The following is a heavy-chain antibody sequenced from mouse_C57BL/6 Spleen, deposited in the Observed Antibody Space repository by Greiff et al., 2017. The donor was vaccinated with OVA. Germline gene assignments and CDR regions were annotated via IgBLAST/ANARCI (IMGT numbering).Heavy chain of an antibody. CDR1: GYAFSSSW. V-gene: IGHV1-82*01. Sequence: VQLQQSGPELVKPGASVKISCKASGYAFSSSWMNWVKQRPGKGLEWIGRIYPGDGDTNYNGKFKGKATLTADKSSSTAYMQLSSLTSEDSAVYFCARLVVINFDYWGQGTTLTVSS. CDR2: IYPGDGDT. D-gene: IGHD1-1*02. J-gene: IGHJ2*01. CDR3: ARLVVINFDY.